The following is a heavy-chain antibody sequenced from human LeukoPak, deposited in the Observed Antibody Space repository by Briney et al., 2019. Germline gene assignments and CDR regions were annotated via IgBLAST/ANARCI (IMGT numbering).Heavy chain of an antibody. V-gene: IGHV3-23*01. CDR2: ISDSGGST. J-gene: IGHJ4*02. Sequence: GGSLRLSCAASGFTFSNYGMNWVRQAPGKGLEWVSGISDSGGSTNYADSVKGRFTLSRDNSKNTLYLRMDSLRGEDTAVYYCAMQWLVRGGYYFDYWGQGALVTVSS. CDR1: GFTFSNYG. CDR3: AMQWLVRGGYYFDY. D-gene: IGHD6-19*01.